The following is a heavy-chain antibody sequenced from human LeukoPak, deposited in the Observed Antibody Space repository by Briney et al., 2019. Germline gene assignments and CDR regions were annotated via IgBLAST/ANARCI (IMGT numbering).Heavy chain of an antibody. J-gene: IGHJ4*02. D-gene: IGHD6-19*01. CDR2: ISSSGTGT. CDR1: GFTFSSYA. V-gene: IGHV3-23*01. CDR3: AKDSGNSGWYVDN. Sequence: PGGSLRLSCAASGFTFSSYAMRWVRQAPGKGLEWVSIISSSGTGTYYADSVKGRFTISRDNSKNTVYLQMNSLRAEDTAVYYCAKDSGNSGWYVDNWGQGTLVTVSS.